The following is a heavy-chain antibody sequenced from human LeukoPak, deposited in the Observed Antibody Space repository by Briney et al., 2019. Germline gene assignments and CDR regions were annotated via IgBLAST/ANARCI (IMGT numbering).Heavy chain of an antibody. Sequence: LTGGSLRLSCAASGFTVSSNYMSWVRQAPGKGLEWVSVIYSGGSTYYADSVKGRFTISRDNSKNTLYLQMNSLRAEDTAVYYCARVPDSKWGAFDIWGQGTMVTVSS. CDR3: ARVPDSKWGAFDI. CDR1: GFTVSSNY. V-gene: IGHV3-66*01. D-gene: IGHD2-21*01. J-gene: IGHJ3*02. CDR2: IYSGGST.